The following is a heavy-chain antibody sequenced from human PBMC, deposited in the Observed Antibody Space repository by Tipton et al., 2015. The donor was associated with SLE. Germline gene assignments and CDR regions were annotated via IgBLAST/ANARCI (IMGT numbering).Heavy chain of an antibody. Sequence: TLSLTCTVPGGSISSSTYYWGWLRQPPGKGLEWIGGIYYSGNTNYNPSLKSRVTISVDTSKNQFSLKLSSVTAADTAVYYCARPRSGSSAPFDYWGRGTLVTVSS. D-gene: IGHD6-6*01. J-gene: IGHJ4*02. CDR2: IYYSGNT. CDR1: GGSISSSTYY. V-gene: IGHV4-39*01. CDR3: ARPRSGSSAPFDY.